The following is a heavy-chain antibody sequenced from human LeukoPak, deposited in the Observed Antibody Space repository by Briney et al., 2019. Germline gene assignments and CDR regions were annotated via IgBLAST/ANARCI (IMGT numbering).Heavy chain of an antibody. CDR2: IAANGNDK. J-gene: IGHJ4*02. CDR1: GFTFRKYW. Sequence: GGSLRLSCAASGFTFRKYWMAWVRQAPGRELEWVATIAANGNDKDYEDALQGRFTISRDNTRNPLSLRIDSLRAEDTAQYYCAREVFFQFDNWGQGALVAVSS. CDR3: AREVFFQFDN. V-gene: IGHV3-7*03.